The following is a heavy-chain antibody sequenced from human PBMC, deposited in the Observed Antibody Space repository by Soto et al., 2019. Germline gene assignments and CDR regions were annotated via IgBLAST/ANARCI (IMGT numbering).Heavy chain of an antibody. Sequence: GESLSLSCVASGFSLANFPMNWVRQTPGKGLEWMSYISPRGDNIYYAESVKGRFTISRDNARNSLFLQMNSLRDEDAALYYCAKGPHHNLGWPYYFDSWGQGVQVTVSS. CDR2: ISPRGDNI. V-gene: IGHV3-48*02. J-gene: IGHJ4*02. D-gene: IGHD6-19*01. CDR3: AKGPHHNLGWPYYFDS. CDR1: GFSLANFP.